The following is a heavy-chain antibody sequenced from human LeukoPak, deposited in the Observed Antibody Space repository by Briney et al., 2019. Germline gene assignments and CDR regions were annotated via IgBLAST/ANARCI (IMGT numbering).Heavy chain of an antibody. Sequence: SETLSLTCTVSGGSISSYYWSWIRQPPGKGLEWIGYIYYSGSTNYNPSLKSRVTISVDTSKNQFSLKLSSVTAADTAVYYCARHGIPAAGSAFDIWGQGTMVTVSS. CDR1: GGSISSYY. J-gene: IGHJ3*02. D-gene: IGHD2-2*01. CDR3: ARHGIPAAGSAFDI. V-gene: IGHV4-59*01. CDR2: IYYSGST.